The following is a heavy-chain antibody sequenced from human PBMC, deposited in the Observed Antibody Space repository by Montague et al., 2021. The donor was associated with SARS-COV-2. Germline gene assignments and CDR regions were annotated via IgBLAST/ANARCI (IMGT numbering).Heavy chain of an antibody. J-gene: IGHJ6*03. D-gene: IGHD3-10*01. V-gene: IGHV4-34*01. CDR1: GTSFSGCH. CDR3: ARLRDGVVPSPILGVGPYYSYYYMDV. Sequence: SETLSLTCAVHGTSFSGCHWNWIRQPPGKGLEWIGEINHGGSTKYSPSLKSRLTISADTSKNQFSLKLTSVAAADTAVYYCARLRDGVVPSPILGVGPYYSYYYMDVWGRGTTVTVSS. CDR2: INHGGST.